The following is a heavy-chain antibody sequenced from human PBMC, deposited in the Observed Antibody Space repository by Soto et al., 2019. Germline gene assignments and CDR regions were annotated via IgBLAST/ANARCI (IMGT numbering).Heavy chain of an antibody. J-gene: IGHJ6*02. CDR1: GYTFTSYG. D-gene: IGHD5-18*01. Sequence: ASVKVSCKASGYTFTSYGISWVRQAPGQGLEWMGWISAYNGNTNYAQKLQGRVTMTTDTSTSTAYMELRSLRSDDTAVYYCARDEVIDNTSWILYYYYGMDVWGQGTTVTVSS. CDR3: ARDEVIDNTSWILYYYYGMDV. V-gene: IGHV1-18*01. CDR2: ISAYNGNT.